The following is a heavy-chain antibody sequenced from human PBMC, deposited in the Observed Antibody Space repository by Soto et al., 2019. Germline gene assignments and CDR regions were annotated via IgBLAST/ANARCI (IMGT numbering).Heavy chain of an antibody. CDR2: ISAYNGNT. Sequence: ASVKVSCKASGYTFTSYGISWVRQAPGQGLEWMGWISAYNGNTNYAQKLQGRVTMTTDTSTSTAYMELRSLRSDDTAVYYCARHDSSGYYYYFAYWGQGTLVTVSS. CDR3: ARHDSSGYYYYFAY. V-gene: IGHV1-18*01. J-gene: IGHJ4*02. D-gene: IGHD3-22*01. CDR1: GYTFTSYG.